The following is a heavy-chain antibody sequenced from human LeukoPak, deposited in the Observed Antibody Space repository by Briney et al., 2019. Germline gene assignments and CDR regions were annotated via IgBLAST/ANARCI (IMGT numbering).Heavy chain of an antibody. J-gene: IGHJ4*02. CDR2: ISNDGSET. Sequence: GGSLRLSCAASGFTFSSYGMHWVRQAPGKGLEWVAIISNDGSETYYVDSVKGRFTISRDNSKNMLYLQMNSLRTEDTAVYYCAKSWDTVTRGRTYFDYWGQGTLVTASS. CDR3: AKSWDTVTRGRTYFDY. CDR1: GFTFSSYG. V-gene: IGHV3-30*18. D-gene: IGHD4-17*01.